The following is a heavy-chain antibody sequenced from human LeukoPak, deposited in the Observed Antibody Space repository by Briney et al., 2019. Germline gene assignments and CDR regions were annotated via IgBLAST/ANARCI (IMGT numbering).Heavy chain of an antibody. CDR2: ISGSGGST. J-gene: IGHJ4*02. Sequence: GGSLRLSCAASGFTFSSYAMSWVRQAPGKGLEWVSAISGSGGSTYYADSVKGRFTISRDNSKNTLYLQMNSLRAEDTAVYYCAKAPDTSVRSGSYYGLDYWGQGTLVTVSS. CDR3: AKAPDTSVRSGSYYGLDY. V-gene: IGHV3-23*01. CDR1: GFTFSSYA. D-gene: IGHD3-10*01.